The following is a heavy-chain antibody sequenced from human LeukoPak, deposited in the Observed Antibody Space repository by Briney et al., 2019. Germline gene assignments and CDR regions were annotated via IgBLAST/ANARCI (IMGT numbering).Heavy chain of an antibody. CDR2: IWYDGSNK. CDR1: GFTFSSYW. CDR3: ARAYGSGSYYNVFNWFDP. J-gene: IGHJ5*02. D-gene: IGHD3-10*01. Sequence: PGGSLRLSCATSGFTFSSYWMHWVRQAPGKGLEWVAVIWYDGSNKYYADSVKGRFTISRDNSKNTLYLQMNSLRAEDTAVYYCARAYGSGSYYNVFNWFDPWGQGTLVTVSS. V-gene: IGHV3-33*08.